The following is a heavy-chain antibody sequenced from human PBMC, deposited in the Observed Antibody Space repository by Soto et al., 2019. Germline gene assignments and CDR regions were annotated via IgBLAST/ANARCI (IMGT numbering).Heavy chain of an antibody. D-gene: IGHD3-10*01. Sequence: QVQLVQSGAEVKRPGSSVKVSCKASGDTINFYSINWVRQAPGVGLEWVGRVNPILSMSNYAQRFQGRVTKTADKSTSTAYMELRSLRSEDTAIYYCASSYGSGYRAFDYWGQGALVTVSS. V-gene: IGHV1-69*02. J-gene: IGHJ4*02. CDR3: ASSYGSGYRAFDY. CDR1: GDTINFYS. CDR2: VNPILSMS.